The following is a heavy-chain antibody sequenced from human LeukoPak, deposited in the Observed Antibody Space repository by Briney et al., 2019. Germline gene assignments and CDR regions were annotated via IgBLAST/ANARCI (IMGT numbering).Heavy chain of an antibody. CDR3: ARRSLDRQQMNENNWVDP. CDR2: ISPGNSDT. CDR1: GDSFINYW. V-gene: IGHV5-51*03. Sequence: PGESLRISCTVSGDSFINYWIGWVRQMPGKGLEWMGIISPGNSDTRYSPSVQGRVTISVDKSISTVYLQWSSLKASDSAIYYCARRSLDRQQMNENNWVDPWGQGTLVTVSP. D-gene: IGHD6-13*01. J-gene: IGHJ5*02.